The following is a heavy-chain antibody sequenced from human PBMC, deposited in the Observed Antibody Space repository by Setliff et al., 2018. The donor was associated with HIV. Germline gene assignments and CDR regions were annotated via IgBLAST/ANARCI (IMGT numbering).Heavy chain of an antibody. CDR1: GFTFSNYA. J-gene: IGHJ6*03. CDR3: ARDRVELFWDGELNYMDV. CDR2: IYSGGSST. Sequence: GSLRLSCAASGFTFSNYAMTWVRQAPGKGLEWVSVIYSGGSSTYYADSVKGRFTISRDNSRDTLYLQMNSLRAEDTAVYYCARDRVELFWDGELNYMDVWGKGTTGTV. V-gene: IGHV3-23*03. D-gene: IGHD3-10*01.